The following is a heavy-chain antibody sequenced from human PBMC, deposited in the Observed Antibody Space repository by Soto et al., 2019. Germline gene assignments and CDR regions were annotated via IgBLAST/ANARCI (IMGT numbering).Heavy chain of an antibody. J-gene: IGHJ3*02. D-gene: IGHD3-22*01. Sequence: QVQLVQSGAEVKKPGSSVKVSCKAFGGTFSSYAISWVRQAPGQGLEWMGGIIPIFGTANYAQKFQGRVTITADESTSTAYMELSSLRSEDTAVYYCARWYYYDSSGYHHDAFDIWGQGTMVTVSS. CDR1: GGTFSSYA. V-gene: IGHV1-69*01. CDR2: IIPIFGTA. CDR3: ARWYYYDSSGYHHDAFDI.